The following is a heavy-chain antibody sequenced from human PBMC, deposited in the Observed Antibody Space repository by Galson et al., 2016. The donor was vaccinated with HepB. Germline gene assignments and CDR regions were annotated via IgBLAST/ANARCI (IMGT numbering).Heavy chain of an antibody. V-gene: IGHV3-23*01. CDR3: AKPGGYNLGPFDF. Sequence: SLRLSCAASGFTFNNYAMNWVRQAPGKGLEWVSVIAASGGGPSYEGSVKGRFPISRDNSKNTLYLHMNSLRAEDSAVYFCAKPGGYNLGPFDFWGQGTLVTVSS. J-gene: IGHJ4*02. CDR2: IAASGGGP. D-gene: IGHD2-8*02. CDR1: GFTFNNYA.